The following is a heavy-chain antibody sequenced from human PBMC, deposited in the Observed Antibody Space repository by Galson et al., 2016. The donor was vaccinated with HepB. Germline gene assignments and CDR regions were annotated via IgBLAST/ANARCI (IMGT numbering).Heavy chain of an antibody. D-gene: IGHD3-3*01. Sequence: ATLSLTCTVSGGSISSSSYYWVWIRPTPGQGLEWIGSIYYRGSTYYNPYLKSRVTISVDTSKNQFSLKLSSATATDTAVYYGAGLRVLRFLGWVLNGMDVWGQGTTVTVSS. V-gene: IGHV4-39*01. J-gene: IGHJ6*02. CDR1: GGSISSSSYY. CDR3: AGLRVLRFLGWVLNGMDV. CDR2: IYYRGST.